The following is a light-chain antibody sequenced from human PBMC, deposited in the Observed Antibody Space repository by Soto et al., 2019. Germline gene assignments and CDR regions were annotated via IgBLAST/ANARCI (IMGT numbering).Light chain of an antibody. J-gene: IGLJ2*01. CDR2: EVV. CDR3: SSYTGSHTLVV. CDR1: SSDGGGYNY. Sequence: QSALTQPASVSGSPGQSITISCTGTSSDGGGYNYVSWYQQHPGKAPKLIIYEVVNRPSGVSSRFSGSKSGNTASLTISGLQAEDEADFYCSSYTGSHTLVVFGGGTKLTVL. V-gene: IGLV2-14*01.